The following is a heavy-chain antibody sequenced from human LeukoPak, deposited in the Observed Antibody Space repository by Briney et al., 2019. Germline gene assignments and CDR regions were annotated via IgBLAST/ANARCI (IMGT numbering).Heavy chain of an antibody. CDR3: ARDYGSGTNWFDP. CDR1: GGSISSSSYY. J-gene: IGHJ5*02. V-gene: IGHV4-39*02. Sequence: SETLSPTCTVSGGSISSSSYYWGWIRQPPGKGLEWIGSIYYSGSTYYNPSLKSRVTISVDTSKNQFSLKLSSVTAADTAVYYCARDYGSGTNWFDPWGQGTLVTVSS. CDR2: IYYSGST. D-gene: IGHD3-10*01.